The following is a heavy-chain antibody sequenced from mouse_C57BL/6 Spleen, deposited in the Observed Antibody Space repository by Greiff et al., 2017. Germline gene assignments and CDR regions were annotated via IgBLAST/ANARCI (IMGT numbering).Heavy chain of an antibody. CDR2: IYPSDSET. V-gene: IGHV1-61*01. CDR3: ARLDYGSSYGAMDY. CDR1: GYTFTSDW. D-gene: IGHD1-1*01. Sequence: QVQLQQPGAELVRPGSSVKLSCKASGYTFTSDWMDWVKQRPEQGLEWIGNIYPSDSETHYTQTFKDKATMTVDKSSSTAYMQLSSLTSEDSAVYYCARLDYGSSYGAMDYWGQGTSVTVSS. J-gene: IGHJ4*01.